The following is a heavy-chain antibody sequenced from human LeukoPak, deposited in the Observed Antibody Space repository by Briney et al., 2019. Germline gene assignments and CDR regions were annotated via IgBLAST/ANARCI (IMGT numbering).Heavy chain of an antibody. J-gene: IGHJ5*02. Sequence: GGSLRLSCAVSGFTFSSYAMGWVRQAPGKGLEWVSAISGSGGSTYYADSVKGRFTISRDNSKNTLYLQMNSLRAKDTAVYYCAKSKQLTYDWFDPWGQGTLVTVSS. V-gene: IGHV3-23*01. CDR3: AKSKQLTYDWFDP. D-gene: IGHD6-13*01. CDR1: GFTFSSYA. CDR2: ISGSGGST.